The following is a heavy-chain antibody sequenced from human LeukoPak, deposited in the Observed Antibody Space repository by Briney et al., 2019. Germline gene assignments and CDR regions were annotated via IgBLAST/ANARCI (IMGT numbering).Heavy chain of an antibody. J-gene: IGHJ4*02. CDR3: AKDDGWAYYDILTGYYFDY. CDR1: GFTFSSYG. D-gene: IGHD3-9*01. Sequence: PGGSLRLSCVASGFTFSSYGMSWVRQAPGKGLEWVSAISGSGGSTYYADSVKGRFTISRDNSKNTLYLQMNSLRAEDTAVYYCAKDDGWAYYDILTGYYFDYWGQGTLVTVSS. CDR2: ISGSGGST. V-gene: IGHV3-23*01.